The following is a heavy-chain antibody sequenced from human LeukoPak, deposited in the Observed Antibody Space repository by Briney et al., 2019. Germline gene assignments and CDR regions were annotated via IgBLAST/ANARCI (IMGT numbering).Heavy chain of an antibody. V-gene: IGHV3-23*01. D-gene: IGHD6-13*01. Sequence: SGRSLRLSCAASGFTFSSYAMSWVCQAPGKGLEWVSAISGSGGSTYYADSVKGRFTISRDNSKNTLYLQMNSLRAEDTAVYYCAKDPIAAAGTLNWFDPWGQGTLVTVSS. CDR2: ISGSGGST. J-gene: IGHJ5*02. CDR3: AKDPIAAAGTLNWFDP. CDR1: GFTFSSYA.